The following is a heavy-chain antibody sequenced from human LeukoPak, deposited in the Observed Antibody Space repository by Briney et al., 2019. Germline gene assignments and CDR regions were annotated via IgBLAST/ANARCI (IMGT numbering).Heavy chain of an antibody. J-gene: IGHJ4*02. V-gene: IGHV1-2*02. CDR3: ARVRLADQRAWAY. CDR2: ITPKSGDT. CDR1: GYTFSDFY. D-gene: IGHD3-3*02. Sequence: ASVKVSCKASGYTFSDFYIHWVRQAPGQGLEYVGWITPKSGDTYSPQRFQGRVTMTRDASISTAYMELSSLRSDDTAVYFCARVRLADQRAWAYWGQGTLVTVSS.